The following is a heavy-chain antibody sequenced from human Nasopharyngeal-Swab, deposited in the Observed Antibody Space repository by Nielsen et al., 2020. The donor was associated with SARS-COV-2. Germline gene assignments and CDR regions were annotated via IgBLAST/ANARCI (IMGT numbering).Heavy chain of an antibody. CDR3: ARDSDGYGDSGGNAFDI. Sequence: GESLKISCAASGFTFGIYAMSWVRQAPGKGLEWVSAINGRGGPYYADSVKGRFTISRDNSKNTLYLQMNSLSAEDTAVYYCARDSDGYGDSGGNAFDIWGQGTMVTVSS. D-gene: IGHD4-17*01. CDR1: GFTFGIYA. V-gene: IGHV3-23*01. J-gene: IGHJ3*02. CDR2: INGRGGP.